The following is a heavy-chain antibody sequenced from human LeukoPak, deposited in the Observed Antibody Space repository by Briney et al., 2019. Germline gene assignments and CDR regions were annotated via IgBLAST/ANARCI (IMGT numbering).Heavy chain of an antibody. V-gene: IGHV4-30-2*01. J-gene: IGHJ4*02. D-gene: IGHD6-19*01. CDR2: IYHSGST. CDR1: GGSISSGGYS. Sequence: PSQTLSLTCAVSGGSISSGGYSWSWIRQPPGKGLEWIGYIYHSGSTYYNPSLKSRVTISVVRSKNQFSLKLSSVTAADTAVYYCARGLGSSWSKYSSGWFWYYFDYWGQGTLVTVSS. CDR3: ARGLGSSWSKYSSGWFWYYFDY.